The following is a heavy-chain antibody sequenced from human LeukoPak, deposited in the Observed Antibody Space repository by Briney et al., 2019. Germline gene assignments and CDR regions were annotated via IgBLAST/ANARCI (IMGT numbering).Heavy chain of an antibody. CDR3: VSEDGRDGDMF. CDR2: INSDGSST. D-gene: IGHD4-17*01. Sequence: GGSLRLSCAASGFTFSSYWMHWVRQAPGKGLVWVSRINSDGSSTTYADSVKGRFTISRDNAKNTLYLQMNSLRVEDTAVYYCVSEDGRDGDMFWGQGTLVTVSS. J-gene: IGHJ4*02. V-gene: IGHV3-74*01. CDR1: GFTFSSYW.